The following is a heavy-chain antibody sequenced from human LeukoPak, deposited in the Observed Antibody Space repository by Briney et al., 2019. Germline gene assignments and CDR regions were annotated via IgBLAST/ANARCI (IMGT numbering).Heavy chain of an antibody. J-gene: IGHJ5*02. V-gene: IGHV1-18*01. CDR3: ATDPRYCSSTSCSKNNWFDP. CDR2: ISAYNGNT. Sequence: ASVKVSCKASGYTFTSYGISWVRQAPGQGLEWMGWISAYNGNTSYAQKLQGRVTMTTDTSTSTAYMELRSLTSDDTAVYYCATDPRYCSSTSCSKNNWFDPWGQGTLVTVSS. D-gene: IGHD2-2*01. CDR1: GYTFTSYG.